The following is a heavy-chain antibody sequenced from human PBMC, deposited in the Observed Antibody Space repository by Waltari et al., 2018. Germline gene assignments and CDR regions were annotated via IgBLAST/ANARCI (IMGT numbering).Heavy chain of an antibody. CDR1: GGSTSTYY. CDR2: MHYSGSS. D-gene: IGHD1-26*01. CDR3: ARADTSTSYFYYYMDV. V-gene: IGHV4-59*01. J-gene: IGHJ6*03. Sequence: QVQLQESGPGLVKPSETLSLTCTVSGGSTSTYYWSWVRQSPGKGLEWMVYMHYSGSSVYNPALRGRVAISLDTPNNQFALRLRSVTAADAAIYYCARADTSTSYFYYYMDVWGKGTTVTVSS.